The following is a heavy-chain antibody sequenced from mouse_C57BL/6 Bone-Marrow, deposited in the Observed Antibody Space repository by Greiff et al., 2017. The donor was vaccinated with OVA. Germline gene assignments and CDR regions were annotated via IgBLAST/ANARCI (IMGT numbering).Heavy chain of an antibody. CDR3: AAMMKGY. J-gene: IGHJ2*01. D-gene: IGHD2-3*01. Sequence: VHLVESGAELVKPGASVKLSCKASGYTFTSYWMHWVKQRPGQGLEWIGMIHPNSGSTNYNEKFKSKATLTVDKSSSTAYMQLSSLTSEDSAVYYCAAMMKGYWGQGTTLTVSS. V-gene: IGHV1-64*01. CDR2: IHPNSGST. CDR1: GYTFTSYW.